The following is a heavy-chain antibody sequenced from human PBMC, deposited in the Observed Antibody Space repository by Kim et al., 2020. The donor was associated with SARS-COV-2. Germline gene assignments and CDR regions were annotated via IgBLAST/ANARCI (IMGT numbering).Heavy chain of an antibody. CDR2: IIPIFGTA. D-gene: IGHD1-26*01. CDR1: GGTFSSYA. Sequence: SVKVSCKASGGTFSSYAISWVRQAPGQGLEWMGGIIPIFGTANYAQKFQGRVTITADESTSTAYMELSSLRSEDTAVYYCARDRIVGATRMDYWGQGTLVTVSS. V-gene: IGHV1-69*13. CDR3: ARDRIVGATRMDY. J-gene: IGHJ4*02.